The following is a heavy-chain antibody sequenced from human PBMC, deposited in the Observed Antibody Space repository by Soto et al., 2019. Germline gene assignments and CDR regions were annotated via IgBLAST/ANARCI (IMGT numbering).Heavy chain of an antibody. CDR3: ARARGYCTVPSSSLFYFYGLDV. J-gene: IGHJ6*02. D-gene: IGHD2-8*02. Sequence: QVQLQESGPGLVKPSQTLSLTCTVSGDSISRRTNFWSWIRQPPVQGLEWVGFIHHIGTSFYNPSLKSRVMISVDTSENQISLKMTSLTAADTAVYYCARARGYCTVPSSSLFYFYGLDVWGQGSKVSVSS. CDR1: GDSISRRTNF. CDR2: IHHIGTS. V-gene: IGHV4-30-4*01.